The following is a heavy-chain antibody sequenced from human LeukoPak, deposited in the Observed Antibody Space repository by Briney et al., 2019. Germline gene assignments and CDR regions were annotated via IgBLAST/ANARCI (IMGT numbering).Heavy chain of an antibody. CDR1: GGSISSYY. CDR2: IYTSGST. CDR3: ARDRGYHAAGGYDAFDI. J-gene: IGHJ3*02. Sequence: PSETLSLTCTVSGGSISSYYWSWIRQPAGKGLEWIGRIYTSGSTNYNPFLKSRVTMSVDTSKNQFSLKLSSVTAADTAVYYCARDRGYHAAGGYDAFDIWGQGTMVTVSS. V-gene: IGHV4-4*07. D-gene: IGHD6-13*01.